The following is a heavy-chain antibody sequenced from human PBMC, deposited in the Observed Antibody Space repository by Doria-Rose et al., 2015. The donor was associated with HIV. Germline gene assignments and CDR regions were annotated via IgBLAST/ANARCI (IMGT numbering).Heavy chain of an antibody. CDR2: IYYRGIT. CDR3: AKQAVNWFDP. CDR1: GGSVASGTPY. Sequence: QVQLQESGPGLVKPSETLSLTCTVSGGSVASGTPYWDWIRPTPGKGLEWIGTIYYRGITYYNPSLRGRVTISLHTSKNQYSLKLISVTVADTGVYYCAKQAVNWFDPWGQGTLVTVSS. D-gene: IGHD6-25*01. V-gene: IGHV4-39*01. J-gene: IGHJ5*02.